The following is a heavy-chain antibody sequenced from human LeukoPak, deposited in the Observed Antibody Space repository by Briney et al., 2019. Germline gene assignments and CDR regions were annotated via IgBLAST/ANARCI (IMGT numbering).Heavy chain of an antibody. CDR3: ARYEVGSSWAQAFDS. D-gene: IGHD6-13*01. Sequence: PSETLSLTCTVSNDSIKDYYWHWIRQPPGKGLEWMGFISNSGSTNYNPSLKSRVTITIDTSERQFSLKLRSVTAADTAVYYCARYEVGSSWAQAFDSWGQGTMVTVSS. V-gene: IGHV4-59*01. J-gene: IGHJ3*02. CDR1: NDSIKDYY. CDR2: ISNSGST.